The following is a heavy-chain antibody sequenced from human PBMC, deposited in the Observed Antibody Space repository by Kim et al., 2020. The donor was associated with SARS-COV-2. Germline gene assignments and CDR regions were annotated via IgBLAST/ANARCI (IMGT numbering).Heavy chain of an antibody. D-gene: IGHD6-13*01. Sequence: ASVKVSCKVSGYTLTELSMHWVRQAPGKGLEWMGGFDPEDGETIYAQKFQGRVTMTEDTSTDTAYMELSSLRSEDTAVYYCATSIAAAGTPGDYYYYYGMDVWGQGTTVPVSS. CDR1: GYTLTELS. J-gene: IGHJ6*02. CDR3: ATSIAAAGTPGDYYYYYGMDV. V-gene: IGHV1-24*01. CDR2: FDPEDGET.